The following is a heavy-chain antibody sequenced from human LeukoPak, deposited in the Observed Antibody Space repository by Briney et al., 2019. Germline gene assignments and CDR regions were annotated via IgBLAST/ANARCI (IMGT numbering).Heavy chain of an antibody. J-gene: IGHJ4*02. V-gene: IGHV3-23*01. D-gene: IGHD3-22*01. Sequence: PGGSLRLSCAASGFPFSNYAMTWVRQAPGKGLERVSGISDSGDRTYYADSVKGRFTISRDNSKNTLYLQMNSLRVEDTALYYCAKGLGTSGYHDYWGQGTLVTVSS. CDR2: ISDSGDRT. CDR3: AKGLGTSGYHDY. CDR1: GFPFSNYA.